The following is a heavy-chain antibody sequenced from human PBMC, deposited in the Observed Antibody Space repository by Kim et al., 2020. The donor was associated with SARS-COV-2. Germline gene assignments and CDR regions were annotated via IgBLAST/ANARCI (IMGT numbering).Heavy chain of an antibody. CDR2: IWYDGSNK. V-gene: IGHV3-33*01. D-gene: IGHD6-19*01. CDR1: GFTFSSYG. CDR3: ARAWGKGSGWYFDY. Sequence: GGSLRLSCAASGFTFSSYGMHWVRQAPGKGLEWVAVIWYDGSNKYYADSVKGRFTISRDNSKNTLYLQMNSLRAEDTAVYYCARAWGKGSGWYFDYWGQGTLVTVSS. J-gene: IGHJ4*02.